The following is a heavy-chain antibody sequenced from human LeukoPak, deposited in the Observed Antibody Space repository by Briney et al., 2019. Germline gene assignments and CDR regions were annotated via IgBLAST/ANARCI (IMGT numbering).Heavy chain of an antibody. D-gene: IGHD3-10*01. Sequence: SETLSLTCTVSGGSISSGGYYWSWIRQPPGKGLEWIGYIYYSGSTYYNPSLKSRVTISVDTSKNQFSLKLSSVTAADTAVYYCARDHVGASLARKFDPWGQGTLVTVSS. CDR1: GGSISSGGYY. CDR2: IYYSGST. J-gene: IGHJ5*02. V-gene: IGHV4-31*03. CDR3: ARDHVGASLARKFDP.